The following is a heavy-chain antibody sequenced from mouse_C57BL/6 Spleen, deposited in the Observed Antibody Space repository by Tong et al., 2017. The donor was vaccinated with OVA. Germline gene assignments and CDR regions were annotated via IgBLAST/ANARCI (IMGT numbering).Heavy chain of an antibody. CDR1: GFTFSDYY. J-gene: IGHJ1*01. CDR3: ARHDGNYWYFDV. V-gene: IGHV5-4*02. Sequence: EVQLQESGGGLVKPGGSLKLSCAASGFTFSDYYMYWVRQTPEKRLEWVATISDGGSYTYYPDTMERRFIISRDNTKKALYLQMSSLRSEDTALYYCARHDGNYWYFDVWGAGTTVTVSS. D-gene: IGHD2-3*01. CDR2: ISDGGSYT.